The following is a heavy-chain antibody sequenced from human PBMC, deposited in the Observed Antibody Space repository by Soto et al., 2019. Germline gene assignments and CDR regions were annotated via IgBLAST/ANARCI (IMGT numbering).Heavy chain of an antibody. Sequence: QVTLVQSGAEVREPGASVKVSCKASGYSFTNNDVSWVRQATGQGLEWMGWMNPGSGDTGYAQKFQGRVTMTRDISIATAYMELSSLRSDDTAIYYCARMATFCSLNWFDPWGQGTLVTVSS. D-gene: IGHD3-10*02. J-gene: IGHJ5*02. CDR3: ARMATFCSLNWFDP. CDR1: GYSFTNND. CDR2: MNPGSGDT. V-gene: IGHV1-8*01.